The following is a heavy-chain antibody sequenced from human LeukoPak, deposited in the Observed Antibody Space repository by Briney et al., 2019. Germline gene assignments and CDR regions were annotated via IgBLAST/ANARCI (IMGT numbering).Heavy chain of an antibody. D-gene: IGHD5-24*01. CDR3: ARVSSVRERWLRDRTSFYYYYYYMDV. CDR1: GGTFSSYA. Sequence: SVKVSCKASGGTFSSYAISWVRQAPGQGLEWMGGIIPIFGTANYAQKFQGRVTITTDESTSTAYMELSSLRSEDTAVYYCARVSSVRERWLRDRTSFYYYYYYMDVWGKGTTVTVSS. V-gene: IGHV1-69*05. J-gene: IGHJ6*03. CDR2: IIPIFGTA.